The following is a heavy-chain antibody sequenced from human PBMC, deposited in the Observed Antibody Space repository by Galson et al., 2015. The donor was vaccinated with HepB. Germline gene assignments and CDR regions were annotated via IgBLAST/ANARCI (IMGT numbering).Heavy chain of an antibody. J-gene: IGHJ6*02. CDR3: ARDGEYSYGAPKPNYYYGPDV. Sequence: LSLTCTVSGGSVRSGTNYWTWIRQPPGKGLEWIGYLYYSGSTNYNPSFKSRVTMSVDTSKNQFSLKLSSVTAADTAVYYCARDGEYSYGAPKPNYYYGPDVWGQGTTVIASS. D-gene: IGHD5-18*01. CDR2: LYYSGST. V-gene: IGHV4-61*01. CDR1: GGSVRSGTNY.